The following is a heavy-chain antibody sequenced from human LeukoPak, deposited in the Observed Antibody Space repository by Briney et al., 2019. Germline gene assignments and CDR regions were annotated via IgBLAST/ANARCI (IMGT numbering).Heavy chain of an antibody. V-gene: IGHV1-18*01. J-gene: IGHJ4*02. D-gene: IGHD5-24*01. CDR1: GYTLTSCG. CDR2: INAYNGNT. Sequence: GALVKVFCKASGYTLTSCGISWVRQAPGHALERMGWINAYNGNTNYAQKLQGRVTMTTDTSTSTAYMELRSLRSDDTAVYYCARERAMATMEFVYWGQGTLVTVSS. CDR3: ARERAMATMEFVY.